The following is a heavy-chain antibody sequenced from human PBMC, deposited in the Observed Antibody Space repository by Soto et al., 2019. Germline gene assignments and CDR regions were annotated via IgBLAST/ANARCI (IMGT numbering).Heavy chain of an antibody. CDR2: IYHSGST. J-gene: IGHJ5*02. CDR3: ARGGYCSGGSCLLNWFDP. D-gene: IGHD2-15*01. CDR1: GGSISSSNW. V-gene: IGHV4-4*02. Sequence: SETLSLTCAVSGGSISSSNWWSWVRQPPGKGLEWIGEIYHSGSTNYNPSLKSRVTISVDKSKNQFSLKLSSVTAADTAVYYCARGGYCSGGSCLLNWFDPWGQGTLVTVSS.